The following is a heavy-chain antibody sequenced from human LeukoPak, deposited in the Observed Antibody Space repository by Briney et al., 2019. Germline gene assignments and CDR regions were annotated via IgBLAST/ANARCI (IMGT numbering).Heavy chain of an antibody. D-gene: IGHD2/OR15-2a*01. CDR2: IIPIFGTA. Sequence: SVKVSCKASGGTFSIYAISWVRQAPGQGLEWMGGIIPIFGTANYAQKFQGRVTITADESTSTAYIELSRLRSEDTAVYCCARDFVSHYGMDVWGQGTTVTVSS. CDR1: GGTFSIYA. CDR3: ARDFVSHYGMDV. J-gene: IGHJ6*02. V-gene: IGHV1-69*13.